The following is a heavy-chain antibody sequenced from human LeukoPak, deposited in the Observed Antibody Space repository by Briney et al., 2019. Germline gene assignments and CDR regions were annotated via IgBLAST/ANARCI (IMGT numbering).Heavy chain of an antibody. CDR2: INHSGST. Sequence: PSETLSLTCAVYGGSFSGYYWSWIRQPPGKGLEWIGEINHSGSTNYNPSLKSRVTISVDTSKNQFSLKLSSVTAADTAVYYCAGGRFDLRFLSGYHTPWFDPWGQGNLGTGSS. CDR1: GGSFSGYY. V-gene: IGHV4-34*01. J-gene: IGHJ5*02. D-gene: IGHD3-3*02. CDR3: AGGRFDLRFLSGYHTPWFDP.